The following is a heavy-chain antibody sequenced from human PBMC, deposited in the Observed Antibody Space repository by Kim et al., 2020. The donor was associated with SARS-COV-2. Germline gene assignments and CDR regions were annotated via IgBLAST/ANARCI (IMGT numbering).Heavy chain of an antibody. J-gene: IGHJ6*02. D-gene: IGHD6-6*01. V-gene: IGHV1-18*01. CDR3: ARGGIAARHGMDV. Sequence: YAQKLQGRVTMTTDTSTSTAYMELRSLRSDDTAVYYCARGGIAARHGMDVWGQGTTVTVSS.